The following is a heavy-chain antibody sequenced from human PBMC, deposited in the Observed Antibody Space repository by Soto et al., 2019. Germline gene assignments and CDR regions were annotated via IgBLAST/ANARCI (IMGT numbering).Heavy chain of an antibody. D-gene: IGHD3-3*01. Sequence: SETLSLTCTVSCGSISNYFCNRIRQPAGKGLEWIGRIDNSGSTNYNPSLKSRITMSADTSRNQFSLKLNSVTAADTAVYYCARGGQDFWSGPFDYWGQGALVTVSS. V-gene: IGHV4-4*07. CDR3: ARGGQDFWSGPFDY. CDR2: IDNSGST. J-gene: IGHJ4*02. CDR1: CGSISNYF.